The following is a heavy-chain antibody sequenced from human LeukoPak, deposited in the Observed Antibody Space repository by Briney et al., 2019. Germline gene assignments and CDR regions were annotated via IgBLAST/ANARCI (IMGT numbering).Heavy chain of an antibody. Sequence: GGSLRLSCAASGFTFSSYWMSSVRQAPGKGLEWVANIKQDGSEKYYVDSVKGRFTISRDNAKNSLYLQMNSLKAEDTAVYYCVRPARAYCGGDCPIDYWGQGTLVTVSS. J-gene: IGHJ4*02. CDR1: GFTFSSYW. CDR3: VRPARAYCGGDCPIDY. V-gene: IGHV3-7*01. D-gene: IGHD2-21*01. CDR2: IKQDGSEK.